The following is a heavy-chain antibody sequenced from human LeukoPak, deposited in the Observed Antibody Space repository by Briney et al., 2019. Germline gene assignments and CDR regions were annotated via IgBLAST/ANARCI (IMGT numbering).Heavy chain of an antibody. J-gene: IGHJ4*02. Sequence: VGSLRLSCAASGFTFSTYAMHWVRQAPGKGLEYVAAISSDGGVTYYADSVKGRFTISRDNSKNTLYLQMGSLRAEDMAVYYCARRSLPERSGWYFPDYWGQGTLVTVSS. CDR2: ISSDGGVT. D-gene: IGHD6-19*01. CDR1: GFTFSTYA. CDR3: ARRSLPERSGWYFPDY. V-gene: IGHV3-64*02.